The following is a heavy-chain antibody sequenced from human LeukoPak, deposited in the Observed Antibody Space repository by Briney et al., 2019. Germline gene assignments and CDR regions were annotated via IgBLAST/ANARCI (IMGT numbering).Heavy chain of an antibody. CDR3: ARDLLFGVDDY. CDR1: GFTFTMFS. CDR2: IRGRSDTT. D-gene: IGHD3-3*01. V-gene: IGHV3-48*01. Sequence: QPGGPLRLSCAASGFTFTMFSMNWLRQAPGKGLEWIAFIRGRSDTTYYADSVQGRFTISRDNAEDSVYLQMNSLRVEDTAVYYCARDLLFGVDDYWGQGTLVTVSS. J-gene: IGHJ4*02.